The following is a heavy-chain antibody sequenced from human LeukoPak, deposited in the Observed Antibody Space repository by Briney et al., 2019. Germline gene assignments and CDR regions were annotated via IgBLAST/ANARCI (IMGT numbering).Heavy chain of an antibody. CDR2: TNHDGNT. Sequence: SETLSLTCAVSGATFNDYHWSWIRQAPGKGLEWIGETNHDGNTNYNPTLGSRVTISVGTSKNQFYLRLKSVTAADTALYYCASPGSESYPYVWGSLEHWGQGTPVIVSS. J-gene: IGHJ1*01. CDR3: ASPGSESYPYVWGSLEH. CDR1: GATFNDYH. V-gene: IGHV4-34*01. D-gene: IGHD3-16*01.